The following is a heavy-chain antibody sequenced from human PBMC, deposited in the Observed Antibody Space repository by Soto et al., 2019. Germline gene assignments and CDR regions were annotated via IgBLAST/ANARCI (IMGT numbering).Heavy chain of an antibody. V-gene: IGHV3-7*01. CDR2: IKQDGSEK. CDR1: GFTFSSYW. D-gene: IGHD2-21*01. CDR3: ARDQGGDTYYYYMDV. J-gene: IGHJ6*03. Sequence: GGSLSLSCAPSGFTFSSYWMSWVRQAPGKGLEWVANIKQDGSEKYYVDSVKGRFTISRDNAKNSLYLQMNSLRAEDTAVYYCARDQGGDTYYYYMDVWGKGTTVTVSS.